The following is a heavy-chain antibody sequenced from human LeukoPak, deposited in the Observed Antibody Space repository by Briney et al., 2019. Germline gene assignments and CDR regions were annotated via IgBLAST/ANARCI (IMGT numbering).Heavy chain of an antibody. V-gene: IGHV1-2*02. CDR2: INPNSGGT. Sequence: ASVKVSCKASGYTFTGYYMHWVRQAPGQGLEWMGWINPNSGGTNYAQKFQGRVTMTRDTSISTAYMELSRLRSDDTAVYYCARSLAAAGTRAQYYYYYGMDVWGQGTTVTVSS. J-gene: IGHJ6*02. CDR3: ARSLAAAGTRAQYYYYYGMDV. CDR1: GYTFTGYY. D-gene: IGHD6-13*01.